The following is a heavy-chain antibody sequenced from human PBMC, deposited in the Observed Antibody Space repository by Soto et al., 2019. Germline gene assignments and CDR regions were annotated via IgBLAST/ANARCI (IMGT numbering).Heavy chain of an antibody. Sequence: SETMSLTCTVSGGSISSYYWSWIRQPPGKGLEWIGYIYYSGSTNYNPSLKSRVTISVDTSKNQFSLKLSSVTAADTAVYYCARRYGYSFDYWGQGTLVTVSS. CDR2: IYYSGST. D-gene: IGHD1-1*01. J-gene: IGHJ4*02. CDR1: GGSISSYY. CDR3: ARRYGYSFDY. V-gene: IGHV4-59*08.